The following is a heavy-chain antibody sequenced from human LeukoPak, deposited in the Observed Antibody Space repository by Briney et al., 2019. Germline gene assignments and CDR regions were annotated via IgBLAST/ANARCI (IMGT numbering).Heavy chain of an antibody. CDR1: GGTFSSYA. J-gene: IGHJ4*02. V-gene: IGHV1-69*05. Sequence: ASVKVSCKASGGTFSSYAISWVRQAPGQGLEWMGGVIPIFGTANYAQKFQGRVTITTDESTSTAYMELSSLRSEDTAVYYCARGRELLPLDYWGQGTLVTVSS. CDR3: ARGRELLPLDY. CDR2: VIPIFGTA. D-gene: IGHD1-26*01.